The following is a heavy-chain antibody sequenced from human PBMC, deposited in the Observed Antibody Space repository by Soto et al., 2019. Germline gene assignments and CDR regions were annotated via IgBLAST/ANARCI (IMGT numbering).Heavy chain of an antibody. CDR2: INPNGGGT. CDR3: ARAVHTLIQGVRFRVDQ. V-gene: IGHV1-2*02. J-gene: IGHJ4*02. D-gene: IGHD3-10*01. Sequence: QVHLVQSGAEMKKPGASVKVSCEASGYTFTAYYIRWVRQAPGQGLEWMGWINPNGGGTKYAQKFQGRVTMTRDTSINTAYMKLPRLTSHDTAVYFCARAVHTLIQGVRFRVDQWGQGTLVTVSS. CDR1: GYTFTAYY.